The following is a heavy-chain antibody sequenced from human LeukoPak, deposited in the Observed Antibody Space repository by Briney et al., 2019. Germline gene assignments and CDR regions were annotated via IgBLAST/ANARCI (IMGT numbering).Heavy chain of an antibody. CDR3: ARRHCSSTSCYRYYMDV. J-gene: IGHJ6*03. Sequence: SETLSLTCAVYGGSFSGYYWSWIRQPPGKGLEWIGEINHSGSTNYNPSLKSRVTISVDTSKNQFSLKLSSVTAADTAGYYCARRHCSSTSCYRYYMDVWGKGTTVTVSS. V-gene: IGHV4-34*01. CDR2: INHSGST. CDR1: GGSFSGYY. D-gene: IGHD2-2*01.